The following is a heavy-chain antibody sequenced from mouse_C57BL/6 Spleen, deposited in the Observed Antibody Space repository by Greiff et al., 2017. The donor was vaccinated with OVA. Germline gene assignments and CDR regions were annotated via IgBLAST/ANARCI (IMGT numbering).Heavy chain of an antibody. D-gene: IGHD2-3*01. J-gene: IGHJ4*01. CDR2: INPGSGGT. CDR3: ARGQDGPMDY. V-gene: IGHV1-54*01. Sequence: LQASGAELVRPGTSVKVSCKASGYAFTNYLIEWVKQRPGQGLEWIGVINPGSGGTNYNEKFKGKATLTADNSSSTAYMQLSSLTSEDSAVYFCARGQDGPMDYWGQGTSVTVSS. CDR1: GYAFTNYL.